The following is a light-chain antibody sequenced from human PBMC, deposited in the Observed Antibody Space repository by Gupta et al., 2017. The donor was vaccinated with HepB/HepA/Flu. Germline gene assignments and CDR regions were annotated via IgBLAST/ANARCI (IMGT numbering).Light chain of an antibody. CDR2: DTS. CDR1: QSVSDF. V-gene: IGKV3-11*01. J-gene: IGKJ3*01. Sequence: EILLTQSPATLSLSPGERATLSCRASQSVSDFLHWYQQRPGQAPRLLIYDTSNRATGTPARFSGSGSGTDFTLTISSLEPEDFAVYYCQQRANWPPTFGPGTKLGIK. CDR3: QQRANWPPT.